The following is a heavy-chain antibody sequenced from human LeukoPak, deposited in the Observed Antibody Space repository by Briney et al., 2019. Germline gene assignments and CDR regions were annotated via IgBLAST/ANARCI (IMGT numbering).Heavy chain of an antibody. V-gene: IGHV4-34*01. CDR2: INHSGST. J-gene: IGHJ3*02. D-gene: IGHD1-26*01. Sequence: PSETLSLTCAVYGGSFSGYYWSWIRQPPGKGLEWIGEINHSGSTNYNPSLKSRVTISVDTSKNQFSLKLSSVTAADTAVYYCARDLYSGSYRVLHAFDIWGQGTMVTVSS. CDR3: ARDLYSGSYRVLHAFDI. CDR1: GGSFSGYY.